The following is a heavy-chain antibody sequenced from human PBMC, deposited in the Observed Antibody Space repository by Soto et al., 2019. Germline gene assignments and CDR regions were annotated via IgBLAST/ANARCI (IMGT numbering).Heavy chain of an antibody. D-gene: IGHD4-17*01. Sequence: QVQLQESGPGLVKPSQTLSLTCTVSGGSISSGDYYWSWIRQPPGKGLEWIGYIYYSGSTYYNPSLKSRVTISADSSKNQFSLQLRSGTAADTAVYYGAREPTLYGDHRYFDLWGRGTLVTVSS. V-gene: IGHV4-30-4*01. CDR2: IYYSGST. CDR3: AREPTLYGDHRYFDL. J-gene: IGHJ2*01. CDR1: GGSISSGDYY.